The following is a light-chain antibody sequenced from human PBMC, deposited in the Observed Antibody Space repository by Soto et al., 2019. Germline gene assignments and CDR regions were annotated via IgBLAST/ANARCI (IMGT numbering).Light chain of an antibody. CDR3: QQYNNWPPRAT. Sequence: DIVMTQSPATLSVSPGERVTLSCRASLTVSTNLAWYQQKPGQAPRLLIYYASTRATGTPARFSGSGSVKEFTLTISILQPEDVATYYCQQYNNWPPRATFGPGTKVEMK. CDR2: YAS. CDR1: LTVSTN. J-gene: IGKJ3*01. V-gene: IGKV3-15*01.